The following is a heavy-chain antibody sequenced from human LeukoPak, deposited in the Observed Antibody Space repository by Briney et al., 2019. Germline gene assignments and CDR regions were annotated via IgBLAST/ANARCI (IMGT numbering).Heavy chain of an antibody. CDR1: GGSISSGSYY. Sequence: SETLSLTCTVSGGSISSGSYYWSWLRQPAGKGLEWIGRIYTSGSTNYNPSLKSRVTISVDTSKNQFSLKLSSVTAADTAVYYCARDFGGPGGWLADYWGQGTLVTVSS. CDR3: ARDFGGPGGWLADY. D-gene: IGHD3-16*01. V-gene: IGHV4-61*02. CDR2: IYTSGST. J-gene: IGHJ4*02.